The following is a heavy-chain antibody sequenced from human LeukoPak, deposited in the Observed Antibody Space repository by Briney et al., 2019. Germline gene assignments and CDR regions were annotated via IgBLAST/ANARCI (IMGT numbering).Heavy chain of an antibody. D-gene: IGHD3-22*01. CDR2: INPNSGGT. Sequence: ASVKVSCKASGYTFTGYYMHWVRQAPGQGLEWMGWINPNSGGTNYAQKVQGRVTMTRDTSISTAYMELSRLRSDDTAVYYCARVGDYYDSSGDFDYWGQGTLVTVSS. CDR3: ARVGDYYDSSGDFDY. CDR1: GYTFTGYY. V-gene: IGHV1-2*02. J-gene: IGHJ4*02.